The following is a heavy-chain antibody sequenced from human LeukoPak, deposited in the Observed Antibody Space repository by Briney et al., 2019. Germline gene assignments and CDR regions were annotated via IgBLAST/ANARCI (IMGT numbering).Heavy chain of an antibody. D-gene: IGHD3-3*01. CDR1: GFTFSRYA. CDR2: ISYDANIGSNK. CDR3: ARDSYYDFWSGYRGLGPPTYYYCYGMDV. Sequence: GGSLRLSCATSGFTFSRYAMHWVRQAPGKGLEWVALISYDANIGSNKYYADSVKGRFTISRDNSKNTLYLQMNSLRAEDTAVYYCARDSYYDFWSGYRGLGPPTYYYCYGMDVWGQGTTVTVSS. V-gene: IGHV3-30-3*01. J-gene: IGHJ6*02.